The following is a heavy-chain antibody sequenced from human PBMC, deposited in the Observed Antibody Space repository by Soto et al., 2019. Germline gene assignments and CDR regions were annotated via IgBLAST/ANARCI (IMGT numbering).Heavy chain of an antibody. CDR3: AKDRDSYGPLYYFDS. V-gene: IGHV3-23*01. Sequence: EVQLLESGGGLGQPGGSLRLSCVASGFTFGNYAMSWVRQAPGKGLEWVSTVGYSGVSTYYADSVKGRFTISRDDSKNTVSLQMSSLRAADTAIYFCAKDRDSYGPLYYFDSWGQGTLVTVSS. CDR2: VGYSGVST. J-gene: IGHJ4*02. CDR1: GFTFGNYA. D-gene: IGHD5-18*01.